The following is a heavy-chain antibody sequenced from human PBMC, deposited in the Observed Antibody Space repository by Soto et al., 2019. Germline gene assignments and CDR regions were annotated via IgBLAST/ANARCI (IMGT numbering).Heavy chain of an antibody. CDR1: GGSFSGYY. CDR2: INHSGST. D-gene: IGHD3-3*01. J-gene: IGHJ6*02. Sequence: SETLSLTCAVYGGSFSGYYWSWIRQPPGKGLEWIGEINHSGSTNYNPSLKSRVTISVDTSKNQFSLKLSSVTAADTAVYYCARDGRYYDFWSGLAIVRGMDVWGQGTTVTVSS. V-gene: IGHV4-34*01. CDR3: ARDGRYYDFWSGLAIVRGMDV.